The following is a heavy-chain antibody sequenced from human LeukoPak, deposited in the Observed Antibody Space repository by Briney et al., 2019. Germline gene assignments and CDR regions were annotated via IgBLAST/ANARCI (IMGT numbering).Heavy chain of an antibody. Sequence: GGSLRLSCAASGFTFSSYAMHWVRQAPGKGLEWVAVISYDGSNKNYADSVKGRFTISRDNSKNTLYLQMSSLRAEDTAVYYCAKDFFDWLGYYYYYMDVWGKGTTVTISS. CDR1: GFTFSSYA. D-gene: IGHD3-9*01. CDR2: ISYDGSNK. V-gene: IGHV3-30*04. J-gene: IGHJ6*03. CDR3: AKDFFDWLGYYYYYMDV.